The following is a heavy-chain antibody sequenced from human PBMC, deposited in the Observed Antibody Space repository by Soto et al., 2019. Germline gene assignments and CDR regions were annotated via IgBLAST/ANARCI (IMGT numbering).Heavy chain of an antibody. CDR1: GGSISSYY. V-gene: IGHV4-59*01. CDR2: IYYSGST. Sequence: ASETPSPTCTVPGGSISSYYWSWIRQPPGKGLEWNGYIYYSGSTNYNPPLKSRVTISVDTSKNQFSLKLSSVTAVDSAVYYCAVAVYGSGSYYFDYWGQGTLVTVSS. CDR3: AVAVYGSGSYYFDY. J-gene: IGHJ4*02. D-gene: IGHD3-10*01.